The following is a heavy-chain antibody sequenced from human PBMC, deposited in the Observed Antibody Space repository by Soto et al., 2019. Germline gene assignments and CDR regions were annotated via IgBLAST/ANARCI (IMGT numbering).Heavy chain of an antibody. CDR1: GDSFNTFA. Sequence: QVQLVQSGAEVKKPGSSVKLSCKASGDSFNTFAVTWVRQAPGQGLEWMGGIIPNFDTPNYAQKCQGRVTIIADKSTSTPYMELSSLRSEDTAVYYCARPYYDSSGYYLWYFDYWGQGTLVTVSS. J-gene: IGHJ4*02. CDR3: ARPYYDSSGYYLWYFDY. D-gene: IGHD3-22*01. CDR2: IIPNFDTP. V-gene: IGHV1-69*06.